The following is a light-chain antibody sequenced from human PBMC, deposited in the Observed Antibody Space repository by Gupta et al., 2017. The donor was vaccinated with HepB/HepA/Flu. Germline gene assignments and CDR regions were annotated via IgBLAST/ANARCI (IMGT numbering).Light chain of an antibody. CDR1: QSLVHTEGNIF. CDR3: MQTSHWPYT. J-gene: IGKJ2*01. Sequence: DVVMNQSPLSLPVTLGQPASISCRSSQSLVHTEGNIFLNWFRQRPGQSPRRLIYKVSNRDSGVPDRFSGSGSDTDFTLKISRVEAEDVGVYFCMQTSHWPYTFGQGTKLEI. V-gene: IGKV2-30*02. CDR2: KVS.